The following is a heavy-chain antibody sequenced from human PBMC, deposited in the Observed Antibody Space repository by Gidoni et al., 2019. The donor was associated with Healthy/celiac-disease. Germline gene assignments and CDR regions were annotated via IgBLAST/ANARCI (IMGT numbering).Heavy chain of an antibody. J-gene: IGHJ2*01. V-gene: IGHV4-30-4*01. CDR3: ARDHLEGGPGNFDL. CDR2: LQYSGST. Sequence: QVPLQESGPGLVKHSQTPPLTCPVPGGPISRGDYYWSRIRQPPGKGLVWIGYLQYSGSTYYNPSLKSRVTISVDTSKNQCSLKLSSVPAADTAVYYCARDHLEGGPGNFDLWGRGTLVTVSS. CDR1: GGPISRGDYY.